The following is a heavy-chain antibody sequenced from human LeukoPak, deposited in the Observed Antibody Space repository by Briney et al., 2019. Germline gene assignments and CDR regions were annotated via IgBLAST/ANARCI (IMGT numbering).Heavy chain of an antibody. D-gene: IGHD6-19*01. Sequence: PGGSLRLSCAASGFTFDDYAMHWVRHAPGKGLEWVSGISWNSGSIGYADSVKGRFTISRDNAKNSLYLQMNSLRAEDMALYYCAKDKTAVAGAFDYWGQGTLVTVSS. V-gene: IGHV3-9*03. CDR3: AKDKTAVAGAFDY. J-gene: IGHJ4*02. CDR1: GFTFDDYA. CDR2: ISWNSGSI.